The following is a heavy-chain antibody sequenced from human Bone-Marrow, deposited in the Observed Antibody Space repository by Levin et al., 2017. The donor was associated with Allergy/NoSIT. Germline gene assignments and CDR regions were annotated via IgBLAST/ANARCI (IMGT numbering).Heavy chain of an antibody. CDR1: GYKFTDYY. V-gene: IGHV1-2*02. CDR3: ARGGSSSNDY. Sequence: TTGGSLRLSCTVSGYKFTDYYIHWLRLTPGQGLEWIGWIDPTRGTTQVAEKFHARVGMTRDSSINTVNMELGRLQSDDTAIYYCARGGSSSNDYWGQGTLVTVSS. CDR2: IDPTRGTT. D-gene: IGHD6-13*01. J-gene: IGHJ4*02.